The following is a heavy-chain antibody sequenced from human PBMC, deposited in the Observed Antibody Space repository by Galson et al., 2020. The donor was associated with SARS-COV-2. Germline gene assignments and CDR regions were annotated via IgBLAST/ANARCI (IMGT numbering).Heavy chain of an antibody. Sequence: GGSLRLSCAASGFTFSSYWMSWVRQAPGKGLEWVANIKEDGSEKYYVDSVKGRFTISRDNAKNLLSLEMNSLRAGDTAVYYCARAGYSSSWWLSPSDYWGQGTLVTVSS. CDR3: ARAGYSSSWWLSPSDY. D-gene: IGHD6-13*01. V-gene: IGHV3-7*01. J-gene: IGHJ4*02. CDR1: GFTFSSYW. CDR2: IKEDGSEK.